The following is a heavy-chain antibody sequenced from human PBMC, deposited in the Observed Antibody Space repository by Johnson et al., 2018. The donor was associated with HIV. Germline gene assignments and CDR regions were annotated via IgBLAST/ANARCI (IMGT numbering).Heavy chain of an antibody. J-gene: IGHJ3*01. CDR2: IKSKIEGGTT. CDR1: GFTFTNAW. CDR3: TAPLGRFRDFLGAFDL. D-gene: IGHD7-27*01. Sequence: VQLVESGGGLVQPGGSLRLSCAASGFTFTNAWMSWVRQAPGRGLEWVGRIKSKIEGGTTDYAAPVKGRFTISRDDSKNTLYLQMNSLKTEDTAGYYCTAPLGRFRDFLGAFDLWGQGTMVTVSS. V-gene: IGHV3-15*01.